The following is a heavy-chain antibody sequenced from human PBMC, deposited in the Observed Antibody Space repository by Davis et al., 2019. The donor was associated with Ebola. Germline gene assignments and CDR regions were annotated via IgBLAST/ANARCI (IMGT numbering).Heavy chain of an antibody. Sequence: PGGSLRLSCAASGFTVSSNYMSWVRQAPGKGLEWVSAISGSGGSTYYGDSVKGRFSVSRDNSKNMLYLQMNSLRGEDTAVYYCAKDNPVLDQWGQGTLVTVSS. V-gene: IGHV3-23*01. CDR1: GFTVSSNY. J-gene: IGHJ4*02. CDR3: AKDNPVLDQ. D-gene: IGHD1-14*01. CDR2: ISGSGGST.